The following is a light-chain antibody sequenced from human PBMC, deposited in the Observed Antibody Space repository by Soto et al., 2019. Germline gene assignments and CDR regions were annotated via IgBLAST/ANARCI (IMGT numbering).Light chain of an antibody. CDR2: EVS. CDR3: ISYAGSNNYV. V-gene: IGLV2-8*01. CDR1: SSDVGGYSS. J-gene: IGLJ1*01. Sequence: QSVRTQPPSASGSPGQSVTISCTGTSSDVGGYSSVAWFQHHPGKAPKLMIYEVSKRPSGVPDRFSGSKSGNTASLTVSGLQAEDEADYYCISYAGSNNYVFGTGTKVTVL.